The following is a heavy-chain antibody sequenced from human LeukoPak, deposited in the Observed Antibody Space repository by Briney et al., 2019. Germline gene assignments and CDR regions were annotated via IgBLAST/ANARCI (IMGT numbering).Heavy chain of an antibody. V-gene: IGHV4-59*10. CDR3: ARDYGSGSYYAFDI. CDR2: IYTSGST. CDR1: GGSFSGYY. D-gene: IGHD3-10*01. Sequence: SETLSLTCAVYGGSFSGYYWSWIRQPAGKGLEWIGRIYTSGSTNYNPSLKSRVTISVDTSKNQFSLKLSSVTAADTAVYYCARDYGSGSYYAFDIWGQGTMVTVSS. J-gene: IGHJ3*02.